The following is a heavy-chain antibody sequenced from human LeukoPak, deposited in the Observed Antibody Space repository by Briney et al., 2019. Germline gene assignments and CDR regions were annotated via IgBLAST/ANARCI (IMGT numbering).Heavy chain of an antibody. CDR1: GFTFTSSA. V-gene: IGHV1-58*02. CDR2: IVVCSGNT. Sequence: GTSVKVSCKASGFTFTSSAMQWVRQARGQRLEWIGWIVVCSGNTNYAQKFQERVTITRDMSTSTAYMELSSLRSEDTAVYYCAAENDYYDSSGYYPYYFDYWGQGTLVTVSS. J-gene: IGHJ4*02. D-gene: IGHD3-22*01. CDR3: AAENDYYDSSGYYPYYFDY.